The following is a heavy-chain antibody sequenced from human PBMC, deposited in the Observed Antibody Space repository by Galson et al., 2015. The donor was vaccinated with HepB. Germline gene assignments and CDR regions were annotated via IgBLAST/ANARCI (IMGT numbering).Heavy chain of an antibody. CDR2: IDPSDSYT. J-gene: IGHJ4*02. CDR3: VGRIAAAGPPDY. CDR1: GYSFTSYW. V-gene: IGHV5-10-1*01. Sequence: QSGAEVKKPGESLRISCKGSGYSFTSYWISWVRQMPGKGLEWMGRIDPSDSYTNYSPSFQGHVTISADKSISTAYLQWSSLKASDTAMYYCVGRIAAAGPPDYWGQGTLVTVSS. D-gene: IGHD6-13*01.